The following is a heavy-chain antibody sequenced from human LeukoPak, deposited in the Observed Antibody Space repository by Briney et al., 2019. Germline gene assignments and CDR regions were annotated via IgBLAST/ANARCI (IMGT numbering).Heavy chain of an antibody. CDR2: VNRDGSKT. V-gene: IGHV3-7*03. Sequence: GGSLRLSCEASGFALSSHWMTWVRQVPGRGPEWVANVNRDGSKTYYLDSVKGRFTISKDNAKNSLYLQMNSLRAEDTALYHCARNNGMDVWGQGTTVIVSS. J-gene: IGHJ6*02. CDR3: ARNNGMDV. CDR1: GFALSSHW.